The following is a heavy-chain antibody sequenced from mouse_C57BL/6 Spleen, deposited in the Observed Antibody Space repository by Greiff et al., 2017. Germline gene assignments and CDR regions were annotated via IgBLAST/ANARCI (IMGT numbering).Heavy chain of an antibody. Sequence: VKLLESGPGLVQPSPSLSITCTASGFSLTSYGVHWVRQSPGKGLEWLGVIWTGGSTAYNAAFMSRLSITKDNSKSQVFFKMNSLQADDTAIYYCAKNWGDGSSFDYWGQGTTLTVSS. V-gene: IGHV2-5*01. D-gene: IGHD1-1*01. CDR2: IWTGGST. CDR1: GFSLTSYG. J-gene: IGHJ2*01. CDR3: AKNWGDGSSFDY.